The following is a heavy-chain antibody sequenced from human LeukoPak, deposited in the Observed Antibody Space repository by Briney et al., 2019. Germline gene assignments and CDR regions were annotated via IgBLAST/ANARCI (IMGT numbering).Heavy chain of an antibody. J-gene: IGHJ5*02. CDR3: AKKPIAVAGNNFFDP. V-gene: IGHV3-23*01. Sequence: PGGSLRLSCAASGFTFSDYVMTWVRQAPGKGLDWVSTIDISYGHTYYADSVKGRFTISRDDSKNTLYLQMNSLRAEDSAVYYCAKKPIAVAGNNFFDPWGQGALVTVSS. CDR2: IDISYGHT. D-gene: IGHD6-19*01. CDR1: GFTFSDYV.